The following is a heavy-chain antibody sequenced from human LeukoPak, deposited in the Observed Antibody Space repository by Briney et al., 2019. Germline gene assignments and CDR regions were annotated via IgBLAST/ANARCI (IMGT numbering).Heavy chain of an antibody. J-gene: IGHJ4*02. CDR3: AKGSQLLSYPGLVDC. CDR2: IRYDGSNK. Sequence: GGSLRLSCAASGFTFSSYGMHWVRQAPGKGLEWVAFIRYDGSNKYYADSVKGRFTISRDNSKNTLYLQMNSLRAEDTTVYYCAKGSQLLSYPGLVDCWGQGTLVTVSS. CDR1: GFTFSSYG. V-gene: IGHV3-30*02. D-gene: IGHD2-2*01.